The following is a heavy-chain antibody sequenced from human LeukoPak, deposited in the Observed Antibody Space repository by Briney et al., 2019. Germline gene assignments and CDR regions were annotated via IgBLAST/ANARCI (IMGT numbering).Heavy chain of an antibody. J-gene: IGHJ4*02. V-gene: IGHV4-39*07. CDR2: IYYSGST. D-gene: IGHD3-16*01. Sequence: MPSETLSLTCTVSGGSISSSNYYWGWIRQPPGKGLEWIGCIYYSGSTYYSPSLKSRVTISVDTSKNQFSLKLSSVPAADTAVYYCAREDDLILDYWGQGTLVTVSS. CDR3: AREDDLILDY. CDR1: GGSISSSNYY.